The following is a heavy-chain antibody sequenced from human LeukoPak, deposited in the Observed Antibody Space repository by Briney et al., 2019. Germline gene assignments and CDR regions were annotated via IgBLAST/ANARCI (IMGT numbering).Heavy chain of an antibody. V-gene: IGHV3-33*01. CDR2: IWYDGSNK. CDR1: GFTFSSYG. J-gene: IGHJ3*02. Sequence: PGGSLRLSCAASGFTFSSYGMHWVRQAPGRGLEWVAVIWYDGSNKYYADSVKGRITISRDNSKNTLYLQMNSLRAGDTAVYYWARDAVRAYCSSTSCYGNDAFDIWGQGTMVTVSS. CDR3: ARDAVRAYCSSTSCYGNDAFDI. D-gene: IGHD2-2*01.